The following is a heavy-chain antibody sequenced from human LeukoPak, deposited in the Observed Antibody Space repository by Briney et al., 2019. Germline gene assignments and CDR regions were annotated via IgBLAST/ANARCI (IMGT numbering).Heavy chain of an antibody. CDR2: TGISSSTSI. J-gene: IGHJ4*02. CDR3: TRGAYESDY. D-gene: IGHD3-16*01. CDR1: GFAFSSYA. V-gene: IGHV3-48*02. Sequence: GGSLRLSCAASGFAFSSYAMNWVRQAPGKGLEWVSYTGISSSTSIYYADSVRGRFTISRDNAKNSLYLQMNSLRDEDTAVYYCTRGAYESDYWGQGALVTVSS.